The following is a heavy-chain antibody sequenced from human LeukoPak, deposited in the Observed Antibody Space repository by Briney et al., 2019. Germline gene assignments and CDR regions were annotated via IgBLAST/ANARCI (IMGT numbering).Heavy chain of an antibody. CDR1: GFTFSNYW. CDR3: ARDRRYSLLEN. Sequence: GGSLRLSCAASGFTFSNYWMHWVRQAPGKGLVWVSRINSDGINTSYADSVKGRFTISRDNAKNTLNLQMKSLRAEDTAVYYCARDRRYSLLENWGQGTLVTVSS. J-gene: IGHJ4*02. CDR2: INSDGINT. V-gene: IGHV3-74*01. D-gene: IGHD1-1*01.